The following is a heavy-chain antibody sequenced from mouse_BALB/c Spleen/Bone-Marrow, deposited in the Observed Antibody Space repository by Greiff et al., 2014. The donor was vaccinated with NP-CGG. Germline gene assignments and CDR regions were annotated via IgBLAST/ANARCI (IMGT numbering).Heavy chain of an antibody. CDR2: IYPNSGNT. V-gene: IGHV1S130*01. J-gene: IGHJ2*01. CDR3: AGGGFDY. Sequence: QVQLQQSGSVLVRPGASVKLSCKASGYTFTSSWMHWAKQRPGQGLEWVGEIYPNSGNTNYNEKFKGKATLTVDTSSSTAYVDLSSLTSEDSAIYYCAGGGFDYWGQGTTLTVSS. CDR1: GYTFTSSW.